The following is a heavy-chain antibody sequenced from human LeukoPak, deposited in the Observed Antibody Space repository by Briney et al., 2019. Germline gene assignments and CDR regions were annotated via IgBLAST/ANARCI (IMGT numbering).Heavy chain of an antibody. CDR2: IYYSGST. CDR1: GGSISSSSYY. V-gene: IGHV4-39*01. Sequence: SETLSLTCTVSGGSISSSSYYWGWIRRPPGKGLEWIGSIYYSGSTYYNPSLKSRVTISVDTSKNQFSLKLSSVTAADTAVYYCARLEGSSGSDAFDIWGQGTMVTVSS. D-gene: IGHD3-22*01. J-gene: IGHJ3*02. CDR3: ARLEGSSGSDAFDI.